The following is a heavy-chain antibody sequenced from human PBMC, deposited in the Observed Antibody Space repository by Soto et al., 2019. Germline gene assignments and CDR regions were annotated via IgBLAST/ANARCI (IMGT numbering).Heavy chain of an antibody. V-gene: IGHV3-23*01. CDR3: ANHWVKPAPHDY. Sequence: EVHLLESGGGLVQPGGSLRLSCAGSGFTFNTYAMTWVRQAPGKGLEWVSMISDSGSTYYSGSVRGRFTISRDNSKNTLYLQMNSLGADDTAIYYCANHWVKPAPHDYWGQGTLVTFSS. D-gene: IGHD3-16*01. J-gene: IGHJ4*02. CDR2: ISDSGST. CDR1: GFTFNTYA.